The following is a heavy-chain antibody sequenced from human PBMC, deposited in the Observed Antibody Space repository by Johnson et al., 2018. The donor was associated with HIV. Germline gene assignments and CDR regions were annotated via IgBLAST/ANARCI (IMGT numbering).Heavy chain of an antibody. V-gene: IGHV3-9*01. Sequence: VQLVESGGGLVQPGRSLRLSCAASGFTFDDYAMHWVRQAPGKGLEWVSGISWNSGSIGYADSVKGRFTISRDKAKNSTYLQMNSLRAEDTAVYYCARGRDSTGDGGAFDIWGQGTMVTVSS. CDR3: ARGRDSTGDGGAFDI. D-gene: IGHD7-27*01. J-gene: IGHJ3*02. CDR1: GFTFDDYA. CDR2: ISWNSGSI.